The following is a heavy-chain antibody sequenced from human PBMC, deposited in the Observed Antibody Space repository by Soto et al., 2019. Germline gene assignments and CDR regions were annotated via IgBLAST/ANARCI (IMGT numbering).Heavy chain of an antibody. J-gene: IGHJ6*02. Sequence: QVQLVQSGAEVKKPGSSVKVSCKASGGTFSSFAINWVRQAPGQGLEWMGGIIPIFGAADYAQKFQGRVTIAADACTSTAYMERSSLRSEDTAVYYWESAILPTPGYYYGMDVWGQGTTVTVSS. V-gene: IGHV1-69*12. D-gene: IGHD2-21*01. CDR1: GGTFSSFA. CDR3: ESAILPTPGYYYGMDV. CDR2: IIPIFGAA.